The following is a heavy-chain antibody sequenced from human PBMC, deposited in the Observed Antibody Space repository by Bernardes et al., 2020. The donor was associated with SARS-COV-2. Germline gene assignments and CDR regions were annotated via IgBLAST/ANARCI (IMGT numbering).Heavy chain of an antibody. V-gene: IGHV3-23*01. CDR2: SIRGYGSTTT. CDR3: AKDRGSHGYDAFDI. J-gene: IGHJ3*02. Sequence: GGSLRLSCAASGFTITNYAMSWVRQAPGKGLEWVSTSIRGYGSTTTYSADSVKGRFSFFRDNSKNTLYLQMNSLRADDTAIYYCAKDRGSHGYDAFDIWGQGTMVTVSS. D-gene: IGHD1-26*01. CDR1: GFTITNYA.